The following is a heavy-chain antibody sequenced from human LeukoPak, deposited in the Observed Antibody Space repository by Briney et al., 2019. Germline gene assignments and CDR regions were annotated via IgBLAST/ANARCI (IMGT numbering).Heavy chain of an antibody. CDR2: IKEDGSEK. Sequence: GGALILSCSASGFAFINYWVKRGRQAPGKGVVWGANIKEDGSEKYYSDSMKGRFIISRDNAKNSLYLQINSLRVEDTAVYHCARSTIVGVVTRAYYGMDVWGQGTTVTVSS. CDR3: ARSTIVGVVTRAYYGMDV. J-gene: IGHJ6*02. CDR1: GFAFINYW. V-gene: IGHV3-7*01. D-gene: IGHD3-3*01.